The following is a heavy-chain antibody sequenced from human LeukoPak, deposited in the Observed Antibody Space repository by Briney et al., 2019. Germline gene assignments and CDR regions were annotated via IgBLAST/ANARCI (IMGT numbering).Heavy chain of an antibody. D-gene: IGHD5-18*01. J-gene: IGHJ4*02. CDR3: AAGRPYSLLDY. CDR1: GSSLTELS. V-gene: IGHV1-24*01. Sequence: ASVKVSCTVSGSSLTELSLYWVRQAPGKGLEWMGGFDVIDAKTFYVQKFQGSVTMTEDSSTDTAYMELSSLRSDDTAFYYCAAGRPYSLLDYWGQGTLLTVSS. CDR2: FDVIDAKT.